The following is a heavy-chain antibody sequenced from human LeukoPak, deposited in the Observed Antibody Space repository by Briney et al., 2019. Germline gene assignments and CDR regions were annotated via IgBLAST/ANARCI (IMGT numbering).Heavy chain of an antibody. CDR1: GFTFSSYG. Sequence: GGSLRLSCAASGFTFSSYGMSWVRQAPGKGLEWVSAISGSGGSTYYADSVKGRFTISRDNSKNTLYLQMNSLRAEDTAVYYCARRAGAYSHPYDYWGQGALVTVSS. D-gene: IGHD4/OR15-4a*01. V-gene: IGHV3-23*01. CDR3: ARRAGAYSHPYDY. CDR2: ISGSGGST. J-gene: IGHJ4*02.